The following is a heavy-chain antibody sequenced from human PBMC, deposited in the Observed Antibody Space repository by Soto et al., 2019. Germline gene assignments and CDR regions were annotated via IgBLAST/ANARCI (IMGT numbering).Heavy chain of an antibody. J-gene: IGHJ3*02. D-gene: IGHD1-1*01. V-gene: IGHV3-72*01. Sequence: EVQLVESGGGLVQPGGSLRLSCAASGFTFSDHYMDWVRQAPGKGLEWVGRTRNKANSYTTEYAASVKGRFTISRDDSKNSLYLQMNSLKTEDTAVYYCARELTSAKDAFDIWGQGTMVTVSS. CDR1: GFTFSDHY. CDR3: ARELTSAKDAFDI. CDR2: TRNKANSYTT.